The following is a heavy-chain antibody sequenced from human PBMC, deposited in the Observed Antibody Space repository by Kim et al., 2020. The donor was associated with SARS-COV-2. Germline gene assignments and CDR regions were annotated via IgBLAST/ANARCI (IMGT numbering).Heavy chain of an antibody. CDR1: GFTFSSYE. CDR2: ISSSGSTI. J-gene: IGHJ4*02. D-gene: IGHD4-17*01. Sequence: GGSLRLSCAASGFTFSSYEMNWVRQAPGKGLEWVSYISSSGSTIYYADSVKGRFTISRDNAKNSLYLQMNSLRAEDTAVYYCARGNGDYAIDYWGQGTLVTVSS. CDR3: ARGNGDYAIDY. V-gene: IGHV3-48*03.